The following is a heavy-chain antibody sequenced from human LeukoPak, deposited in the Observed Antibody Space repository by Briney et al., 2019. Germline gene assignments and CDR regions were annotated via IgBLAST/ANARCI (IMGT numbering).Heavy chain of an antibody. J-gene: IGHJ4*02. D-gene: IGHD2-2*01. V-gene: IGHV3-30*02. Sequence: PGGSLRLSCAASGFTFSSYAMHWVRQAPGKGLEWVAFIQYDGSDKYYADSVKGRFTISKDNSKNRLYLQMNSLRAEDTAVYYCAKTKLTQYPKDYFDYWGQGTLVTVSS. CDR3: AKTKLTQYPKDYFDY. CDR2: IQYDGSDK. CDR1: GFTFSSYA.